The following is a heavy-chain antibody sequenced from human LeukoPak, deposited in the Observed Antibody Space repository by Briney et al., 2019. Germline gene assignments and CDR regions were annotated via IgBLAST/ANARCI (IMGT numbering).Heavy chain of an antibody. CDR2: INHSGST. Sequence: SETLSLTCAVYGGSFSGYYWSWIRQPPGKGLEWIGEINHSGSTNYNPSLKSRVTISVDTSKNQFSLKLSSVTAADTAVYYCARAWIQPDAFDIWGQGTMVTVSS. J-gene: IGHJ3*02. CDR3: ARAWIQPDAFDI. D-gene: IGHD5-18*01. V-gene: IGHV4-34*01. CDR1: GGSFSGYY.